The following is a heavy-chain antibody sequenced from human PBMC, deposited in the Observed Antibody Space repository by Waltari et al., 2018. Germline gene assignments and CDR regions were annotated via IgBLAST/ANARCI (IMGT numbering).Heavy chain of an antibody. V-gene: IGHV4-34*01. J-gene: IGHJ5*02. CDR3: ARGEQLHLIRRNSFDT. Sequence: QVQLQQWGAGLLKPSETLSLTCAVNGGSFNSYYWGWIRQPPGKGLEWIGEIRHNGGTNENPSLKIRVALSVDTSKNHLSLKLKFLTAADTAVYYCARGEQLHLIRRNSFDTWGQGTLVTVSS. CDR1: GGSFNSYY. CDR2: IRHNGGT. D-gene: IGHD1-1*01.